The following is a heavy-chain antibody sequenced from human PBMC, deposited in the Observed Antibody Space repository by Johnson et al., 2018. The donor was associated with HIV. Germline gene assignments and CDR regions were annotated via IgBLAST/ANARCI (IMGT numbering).Heavy chain of an antibody. CDR3: ASHRSIAADDAFDI. D-gene: IGHD6-13*01. J-gene: IGHJ3*02. V-gene: IGHV3-74*02. CDR1: GFTFSDYW. Sequence: VQLVESGGGLVKPGGSLRLSCAASGFTFSDYWMHWVRQGLGKGLVWVSRINSDGSSTSYADSVKGRFTISRDNAKNTLYLQMNSLRVEDTAVYFCASHRSIAADDAFDIWGQGTMVTVSS. CDR2: INSDGSST.